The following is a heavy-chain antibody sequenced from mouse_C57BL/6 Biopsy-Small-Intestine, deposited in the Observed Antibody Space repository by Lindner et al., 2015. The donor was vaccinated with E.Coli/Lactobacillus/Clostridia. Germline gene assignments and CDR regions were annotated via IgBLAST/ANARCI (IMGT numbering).Heavy chain of an antibody. Sequence: VQLQESGPELVKPGASVKMSCKASGYSFTGYYMNWMKQSPEKSLEWIGEINPSTGGTTYNQKFKAKATLTVDKSSSTAYMQLKSPTSEDSAVFYCARSYYDYLDYWGQGTTLTVSS. CDR2: INPSTGGT. CDR1: GYSFTGYY. V-gene: IGHV1-42*01. D-gene: IGHD2-4*01. CDR3: ARSYYDYLDY. J-gene: IGHJ2*01.